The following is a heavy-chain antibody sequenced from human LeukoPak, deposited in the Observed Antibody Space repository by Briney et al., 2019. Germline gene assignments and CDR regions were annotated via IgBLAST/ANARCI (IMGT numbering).Heavy chain of an antibody. V-gene: IGHV4-59*08. CDR3: ARAGGRGYSYGLKY. J-gene: IGHJ4*02. D-gene: IGHD5-18*01. CDR1: GGSISSYY. Sequence: SETLSLTCTDSGGSISSYYWSWIRQPPGKGLEWIGYIYYSGSTNYNPSLKSRVTISVDTSKNQFSLKLSSVTAADTAVYYCARAGGRGYSYGLKYWGQGTLVTVSS. CDR2: IYYSGST.